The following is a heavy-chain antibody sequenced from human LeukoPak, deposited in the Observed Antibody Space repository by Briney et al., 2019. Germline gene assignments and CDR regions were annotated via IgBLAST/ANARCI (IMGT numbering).Heavy chain of an antibody. D-gene: IGHD5-18*01. V-gene: IGHV3-23*01. J-gene: IGHJ5*01. CDR1: GFTFSSYA. CDR2: ITGSGGSA. CDR3: AKDPDTAMDPDWFDS. Sequence: GGSLRLSCAASGFTFSSYAMNWVRQAPGKGLEWVSAITGSGGSAYYADSVKGRFTMSRDNSENTVYLQMNSLRADDTAFYYSAKDPDTAMDPDWFDSWGQGTLVTVYS.